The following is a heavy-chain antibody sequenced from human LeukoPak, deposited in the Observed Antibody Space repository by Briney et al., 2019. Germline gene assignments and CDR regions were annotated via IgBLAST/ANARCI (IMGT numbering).Heavy chain of an antibody. CDR3: ARDSQLRSRSGFDY. J-gene: IGHJ4*02. CDR2: ISSSGSTI. D-gene: IGHD3-3*01. V-gene: IGHV3-48*03. CDR1: GFTFSSYE. Sequence: GGSLRLSCAASGFTFSSYEMNWVRQAPGKGLEWVSYISSSGSTIYYADSVKGRFTISRDNAKNSLYLQMNSLRAEDTAVYYCARDSQLRSRSGFDYWGQGTLVTVSS.